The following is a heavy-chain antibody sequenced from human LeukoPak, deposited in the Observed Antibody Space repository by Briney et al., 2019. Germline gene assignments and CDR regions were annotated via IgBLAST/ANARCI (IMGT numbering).Heavy chain of an antibody. V-gene: IGHV1-18*01. CDR2: ISAYNGNT. Sequence: ASVKVSCKASGYTFTSYGISWARQAPGQGLEWMGWISAYNGNTNYAQKLQGRVTMTTGTSTSTAYMELRSLRSDDTAVYYCARDTPHLHYDYVWGSYRYTLDYWGQGTLVTVSS. J-gene: IGHJ4*02. CDR3: ARDTPHLHYDYVWGSYRYTLDY. CDR1: GYTFTSYG. D-gene: IGHD3-16*02.